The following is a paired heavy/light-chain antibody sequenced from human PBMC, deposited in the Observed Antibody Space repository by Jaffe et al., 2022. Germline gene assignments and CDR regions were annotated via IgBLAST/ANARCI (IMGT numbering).Heavy chain of an antibody. Sequence: EVQLLESGGTLVQPGGSLRVSCAGSGFIFSTYSMSWVRQAPGKGLEWVSSISASGAGTFYAESVKGRFTISRDNSKNTVYLQMNSLRADDTAMYFCAKATAGGDSWLPNFHSWGQGTLVTVSS. J-gene: IGHJ4*02. D-gene: IGHD3-3*01. CDR3: AKATAGGDSWLPNFHS. CDR2: ISASGAGT. CDR1: GFIFSTYS. V-gene: IGHV3-23*01.
Light chain of an antibody. CDR2: DTN. J-gene: IGLJ3*02. CDR1: TGAVTTTHW. Sequence: QAVVTQEPSMTVSPGGTVTLTCGSNTGAVTTTHWPYWFQQKPGQAPRTLLYDTNNKYSWTPARFSGSLLGGKAALTLSGAQPEDEAEYYCSLVFSGPSWVFGGGTKLTVL. V-gene: IGLV7-46*01. CDR3: SLVFSGPSWV.